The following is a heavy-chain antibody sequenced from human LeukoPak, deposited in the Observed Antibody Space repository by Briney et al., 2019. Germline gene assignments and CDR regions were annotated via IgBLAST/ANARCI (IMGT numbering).Heavy chain of an antibody. Sequence: SETLSLTCAVYGGSFSGYYWSWIRQPPGKGLEWIGEINHSGSTNYNPSLKSRVTISVDTSKNQFSLKLSSVTAADTAVYCCARGSPPYNWSYYYGMDVWGQGTTVTVSS. V-gene: IGHV4-34*01. CDR3: ARGSPPYNWSYYYGMDV. J-gene: IGHJ6*02. CDR2: INHSGST. D-gene: IGHD1-20*01. CDR1: GGSFSGYY.